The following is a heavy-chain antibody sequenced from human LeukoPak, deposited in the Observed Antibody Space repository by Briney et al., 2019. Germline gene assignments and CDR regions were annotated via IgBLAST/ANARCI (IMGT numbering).Heavy chain of an antibody. V-gene: IGHV4-59*08. D-gene: IGHD2-15*01. CDR1: GGSLSSYY. CDR3: ARSSSDCSGGSCLHY. J-gene: IGHJ4*02. Sequence: SETLSLTCTVSGGSLSSYYWSWIRQPPGKGLEGIGDIYYSGSTNYNPSLKSRVTISVDTSKNQFSLKLNSVTAADTAVYYYARSSSDCSGGSCLHYWGQGTLVTVSS. CDR2: IYYSGST.